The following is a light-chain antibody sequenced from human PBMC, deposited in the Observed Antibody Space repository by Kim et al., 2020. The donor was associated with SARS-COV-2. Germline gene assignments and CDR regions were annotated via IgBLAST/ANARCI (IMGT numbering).Light chain of an antibody. CDR3: QQYNSYSYT. CDR1: QSISSW. CDR2: KAS. J-gene: IGKJ2*01. V-gene: IGKV1-5*03. Sequence: ASVEARVTIPCRASQSISSWLAWYQQKPGKAPKLLIYKASSLESGVPSRFSGSGSGTEVTLTISSLQPDDFATYYCQQYNSYSYTFGQGTKLEI.